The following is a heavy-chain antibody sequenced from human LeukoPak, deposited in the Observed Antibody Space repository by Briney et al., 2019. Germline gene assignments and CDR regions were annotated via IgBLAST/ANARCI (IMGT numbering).Heavy chain of an antibody. CDR3: ARALYGMDV. CDR2: IYHSGNT. V-gene: IGHV4-4*02. J-gene: IGHJ6*02. CDR1: GGSISSSNW. Sequence: SSETLSLTYGGSGGSISSSNWGNRVRQPPGKGLEWIGEIYHSGNTNYNPSLESRASVSVDNSKNHFSLKLSSVTAADTAVYYCARALYGMDVWGQGTTVTVSS.